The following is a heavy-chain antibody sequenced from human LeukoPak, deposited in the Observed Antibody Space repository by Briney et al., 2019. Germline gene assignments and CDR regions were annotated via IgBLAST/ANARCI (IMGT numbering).Heavy chain of an antibody. D-gene: IGHD3-10*01. CDR3: ARESVVRGATDY. CDR2: IIPIFGTA. J-gene: IGHJ4*02. V-gene: IGHV1-69*05. Sequence: SVKVSCKASGGTFSSYAISWVRQAPGQGLEWMGGIIPIFGTANYAQKFQGRVTITTDESTSTAYMELSSLRSEDTAVYYCARESVVRGATDYWGQGTLVTVSS. CDR1: GGTFSSYA.